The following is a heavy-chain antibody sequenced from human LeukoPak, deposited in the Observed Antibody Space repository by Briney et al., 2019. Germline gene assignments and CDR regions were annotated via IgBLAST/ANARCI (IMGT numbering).Heavy chain of an antibody. D-gene: IGHD2-2*01. J-gene: IGHJ5*02. V-gene: IGHV1-2*02. CDR3: ARGRYCSSTSCYNWFDP. Sequence: GASVTVSCKASGYTFTGYYMHWVRQAPGQGLEWMGWINPNSGGTNYAQKFQGRVTMTMDTSISTAYMELSRLRSDDTAVYYCARGRYCSSTSCYNWFDPWGQGTLVTVSS. CDR1: GYTFTGYY. CDR2: INPNSGGT.